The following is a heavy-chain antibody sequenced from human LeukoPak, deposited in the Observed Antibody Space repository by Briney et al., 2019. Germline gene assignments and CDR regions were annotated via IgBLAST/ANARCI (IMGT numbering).Heavy chain of an antibody. J-gene: IGHJ4*02. CDR3: VRDSPGYGAYDFD. CDR2: IKEDGSAK. V-gene: IGHV3-7*01. Sequence: GGSLRLSCATSGFTFSSYWMSWVRQAPGKGLEWVANIKEDGSAKYYVDSVKGRFTISRDNAKNSLYLQMNNLSAEDTAVYYCVRDSPGYGAYDFDWGQGTLVTVSS. D-gene: IGHD5-12*01. CDR1: GFTFSSYW.